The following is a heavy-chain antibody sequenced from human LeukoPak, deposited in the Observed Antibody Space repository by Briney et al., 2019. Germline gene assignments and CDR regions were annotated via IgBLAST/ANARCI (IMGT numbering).Heavy chain of an antibody. Sequence: SETLSLTCAVYGGSFSGYYWSWIRQPPGKGLEWIGEINHSGSTNYNPSLKGRVTISVDTSKNQFSLKLSSVTAADTAVYYCARGGSGSYYKAGYYMDVWGKGTTVTVSS. CDR3: ARGGSGSYYKAGYYMDV. J-gene: IGHJ6*03. V-gene: IGHV4-34*01. D-gene: IGHD3-10*01. CDR1: GGSFSGYY. CDR2: INHSGST.